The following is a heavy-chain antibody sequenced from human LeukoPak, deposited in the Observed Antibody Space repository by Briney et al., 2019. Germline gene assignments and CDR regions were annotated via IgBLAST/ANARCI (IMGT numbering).Heavy chain of an antibody. J-gene: IGHJ3*02. V-gene: IGHV4-59*08. CDR1: GGTLSSYY. D-gene: IGHD4-17*01. CDR3: ARGTVTTSLKALDM. CDR2: IYYSGST. Sequence: SETLSLTCTVSGGTLSSYYWSWIRQPPGKGLEWIGYIYYSGSTNYNPSLKSRVTISVDTSKKQSSLKLSTVTAAYTGVYYCARGTVTTSLKALDMWRRGPMVSVSS.